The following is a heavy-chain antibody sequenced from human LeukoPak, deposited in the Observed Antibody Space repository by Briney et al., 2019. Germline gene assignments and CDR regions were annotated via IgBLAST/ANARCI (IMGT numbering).Heavy chain of an antibody. J-gene: IGHJ4*02. D-gene: IGHD6-6*01. CDR2: IFYSGST. Sequence: SETLSLTCTVSGGSISSGDFYWSWIRQPPGKGLEWIGYIFYSGSTYYNPSLKGRVTMSADTSKNQFSLKLSSVTAADTAVYYCATHSSSSSYFDYWGQGTLVTVSS. CDR3: ATHSSSSSYFDY. V-gene: IGHV4-30-4*08. CDR1: GGSISSGDFY.